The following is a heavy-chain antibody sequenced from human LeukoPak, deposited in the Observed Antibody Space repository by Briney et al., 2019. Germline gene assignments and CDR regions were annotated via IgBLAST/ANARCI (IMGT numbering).Heavy chain of an antibody. D-gene: IGHD3-9*01. Sequence: PGGSLRLSCAASGFTFSSYAMSWVRQAPGKGLEWVSAISGSGGSTYYADSVKGRFTISRDNSKNTLYLQMNSLRAEDTAVYYCARDLRGYDILTGYYDYYYGMDVWGQGTTVTVSS. J-gene: IGHJ6*02. CDR2: ISGSGGST. CDR1: GFTFSSYA. CDR3: ARDLRGYDILTGYYDYYYGMDV. V-gene: IGHV3-23*01.